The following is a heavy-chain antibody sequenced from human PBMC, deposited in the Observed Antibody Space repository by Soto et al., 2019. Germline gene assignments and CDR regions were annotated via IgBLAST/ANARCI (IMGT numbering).Heavy chain of an antibody. CDR2: ISSNSAYI. Sequence: KTGGSLRLSCAASGSTFRSFTMNWVRQAPGKGLEWVSTISSNSAYIYYTDALRGRFTISRDNAKNSLHLQMNSLRAEDTAVYYCTRDASRDSSARGWFDPWGPGTLVTVSS. J-gene: IGHJ5*02. V-gene: IGHV3-21*01. CDR3: TRDASRDSSARGWFDP. D-gene: IGHD6-13*01. CDR1: GSTFRSFT.